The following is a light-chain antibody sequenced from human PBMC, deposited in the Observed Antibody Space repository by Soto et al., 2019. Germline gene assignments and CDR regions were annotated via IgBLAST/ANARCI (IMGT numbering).Light chain of an antibody. Sequence: QSVLTQPASVSGSPGQSINISCTGTSSDVGAHNFVSWYQQNPGKAPKLMIYEVSNRPSGVSDRFSGSKSGNTASLTISGLQAEDEADYYCNSYTNTAARVFGTGTKVTVL. J-gene: IGLJ1*01. V-gene: IGLV2-14*01. CDR1: SSDVGAHNF. CDR2: EVS. CDR3: NSYTNTAARV.